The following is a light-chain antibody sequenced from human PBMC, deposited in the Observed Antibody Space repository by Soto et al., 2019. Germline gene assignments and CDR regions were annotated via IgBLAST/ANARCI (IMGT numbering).Light chain of an antibody. Sequence: IQMTQSPSTLSASVGDRVSITCRASQSLNSWLAWYQQKPGKAPKLLIYKTSTLESGVPSRFSGSGSGTEFTLTTSNLQPDDFAPYYCQQYNTYSFGQGTKLEIK. CDR3: QQYNTYS. CDR2: KTS. CDR1: QSLNSW. J-gene: IGKJ2*01. V-gene: IGKV1-5*03.